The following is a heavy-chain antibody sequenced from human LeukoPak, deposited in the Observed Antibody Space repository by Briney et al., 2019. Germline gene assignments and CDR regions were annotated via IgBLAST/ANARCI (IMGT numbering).Heavy chain of an antibody. J-gene: IGHJ4*02. Sequence: GGSLRLSCAASGFTFSSYWMSWVRQAPGKGLEWVANIKQDGSEKYYVDSVKGRFTISRDNAKNSLYLQMNSLRAEDTAVYYCASLVGYSSGWYVEPNRGLLDYWGQGTLVTVSS. CDR2: IKQDGSEK. CDR1: GFTFSSYW. D-gene: IGHD6-19*01. CDR3: ASLVGYSSGWYVEPNRGLLDY. V-gene: IGHV3-7*01.